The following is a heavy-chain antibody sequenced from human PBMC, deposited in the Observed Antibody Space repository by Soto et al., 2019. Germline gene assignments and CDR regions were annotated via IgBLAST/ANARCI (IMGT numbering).Heavy chain of an antibody. D-gene: IGHD3-22*01. J-gene: IGHJ6*02. V-gene: IGHV3-30-3*01. CDR1: GFTFSSYA. Sequence: HPGGSLRLSCGASGFTFSSYAMYWVRQAPGKGLEWVAVISYDGSNKYYADSVKGRFTIYRDNSKNTVNVQMNSLRAEDTAVYYCARDLGGVHDYDSTGASFRYYNGMDVWGQGTTVTVSS. CDR3: ARDLGGVHDYDSTGASFRYYNGMDV. CDR2: ISYDGSNK.